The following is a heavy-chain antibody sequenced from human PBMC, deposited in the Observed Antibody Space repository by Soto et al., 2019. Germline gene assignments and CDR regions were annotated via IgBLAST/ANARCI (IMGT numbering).Heavy chain of an antibody. Sequence: ASVKVSCKASGYTFTSYGISWVRQAPGQGLEWMGWISAYNGNTNYAQKLQGRVTMTTDTSTSTAYMELRSLRSDDTAVYYCVRDGCSSTSCYVPYYGMDVWGQGTTVTVSS. CDR3: VRDGCSSTSCYVPYYGMDV. D-gene: IGHD2-2*01. CDR1: GYTFTSYG. V-gene: IGHV1-18*01. CDR2: ISAYNGNT. J-gene: IGHJ6*02.